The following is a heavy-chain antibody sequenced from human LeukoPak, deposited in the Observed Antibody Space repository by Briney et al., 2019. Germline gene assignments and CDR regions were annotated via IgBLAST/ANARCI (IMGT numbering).Heavy chain of an antibody. D-gene: IGHD5-12*01. CDR3: ARVGVATMDY. CDR1: GYTFTGYY. V-gene: IGHV1-2*02. CDR2: INPNSDGT. J-gene: IGHJ4*02. Sequence: ASVKVSCKASGYTFTGYYIHWVRQAPGQGLEWMGWINPNSDGTKYAQRFQGRVTMARDTSINTVYMELSRLRSDDTALYYCARVGVATMDYWGQGTLVTVSS.